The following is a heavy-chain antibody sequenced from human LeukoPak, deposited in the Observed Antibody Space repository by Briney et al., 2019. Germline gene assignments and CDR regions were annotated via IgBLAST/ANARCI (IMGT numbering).Heavy chain of an antibody. V-gene: IGHV3-9*01. Sequence: PGRSLRLSCAASGFTFDDYAMHWVRQAPGKGLEWVSGISWNSGSIGYADSVKGRFTISRDNAKNSLYLQMNSLRAEDTALYYCAKGPYYYDSSGSRGGAFDIWGQGTMVTVSS. D-gene: IGHD3-22*01. CDR1: GFTFDDYA. CDR2: ISWNSGSI. CDR3: AKGPYYYDSSGSRGGAFDI. J-gene: IGHJ3*02.